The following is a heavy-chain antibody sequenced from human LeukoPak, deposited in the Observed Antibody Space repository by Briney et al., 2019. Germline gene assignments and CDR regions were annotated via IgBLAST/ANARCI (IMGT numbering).Heavy chain of an antibody. CDR2: ITGDGAST. CDR3: AKVPYCRGGTCYLPFDY. J-gene: IGHJ4*02. Sequence: GGSLRLSCAASGFTFKDYAMHWVRQAPGKGLEWVSVITGDGASTFYAASVKGRFTISRDNSKNSLYLQMNSLRTEDTALYYCAKVPYCRGGTCYLPFDYWGQGTLATVSS. D-gene: IGHD2-15*01. V-gene: IGHV3-43*02. CDR1: GFTFKDYA.